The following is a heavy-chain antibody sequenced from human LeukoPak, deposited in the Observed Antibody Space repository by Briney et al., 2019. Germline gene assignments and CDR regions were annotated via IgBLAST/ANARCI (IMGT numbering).Heavy chain of an antibody. CDR2: IYYSGST. CDR1: GGSISSYY. V-gene: IGHV4-59*01. D-gene: IGHD3-10*01. Sequence: SETLSLTCTVSGGSISSYYWSWIRQPPGKGLEWIGYIYYSGSTNYNPSLKSRVTISVDTSKNQFSLKLSSVTAADTAVYYCARGPSGLWFPPDYWGQGTLVTVSS. CDR3: ARGPSGLWFPPDY. J-gene: IGHJ4*02.